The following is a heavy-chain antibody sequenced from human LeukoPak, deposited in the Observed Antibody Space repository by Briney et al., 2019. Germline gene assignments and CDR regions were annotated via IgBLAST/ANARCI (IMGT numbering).Heavy chain of an antibody. Sequence: PGGSLRLSCAASGFSFSDYWMGWVRQAPGKGLEWVANIKKDGSEQYYVDSVKGRFTISKDNAKNSVYLQMNSLRAEDTAVYYCARSSWGGIVTFDIWGQGTMVTVSS. CDR3: ARSSWGGIVTFDI. CDR1: GFSFSDYW. V-gene: IGHV3-7*01. D-gene: IGHD2-21*01. J-gene: IGHJ3*02. CDR2: IKKDGSEQ.